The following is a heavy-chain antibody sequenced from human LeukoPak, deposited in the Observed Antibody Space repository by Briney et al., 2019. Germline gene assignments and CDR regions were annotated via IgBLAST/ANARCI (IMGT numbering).Heavy chain of an antibody. CDR3: ARANFITMIVVVMTASYYYYGMDV. V-gene: IGHV3-48*03. CDR2: ISSSGSTI. D-gene: IGHD3-22*01. J-gene: IGHJ6*02. CDR1: GFTFSSYE. Sequence: GGSLRLSCAASGFTFSSYEMNWVRQAPGKGLEWVSYISSSGSTIYYADSVKGRFTISRDNAKNSLYLQMNSLRAEDTAVYYCARANFITMIVVVMTASYYYYGMDVWGQGTTVTVSS.